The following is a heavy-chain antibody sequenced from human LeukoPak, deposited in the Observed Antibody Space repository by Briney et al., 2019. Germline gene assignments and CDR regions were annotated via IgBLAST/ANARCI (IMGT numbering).Heavy chain of an antibody. CDR3: ARRAGAYSHPYDY. J-gene: IGHJ4*02. CDR2: IYSGGST. V-gene: IGHV3-53*01. Sequence: GGSLRLSCAASGFTFTTYWMSWVRQAPGKGLEWVSFIYSGGSTHYSDSVKGRFTISRDNSKNTLYLQMNSLRAEDTAVYYCARRAGAYSHPYDYWGQGTPVTVSS. D-gene: IGHD4/OR15-4a*01. CDR1: GFTFTTYW.